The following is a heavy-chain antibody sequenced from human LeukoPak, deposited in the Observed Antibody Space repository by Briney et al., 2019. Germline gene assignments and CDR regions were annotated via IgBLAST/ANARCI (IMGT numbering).Heavy chain of an antibody. CDR2: INPNSGGT. CDR1: GYTFTGYY. J-gene: IGHJ4*02. V-gene: IGHV1-2*02. Sequence: ASVKVSCKASGYTFTGYYMHWVRQAPGQGLEWMGWINPNSGGTNYAQKFQGRVAMTRDTSISTAYMELSRLRSDDTAVYYCARGVFPTSYFDYWGQGTLVTVSS. D-gene: IGHD3-10*01. CDR3: ARGVFPTSYFDY.